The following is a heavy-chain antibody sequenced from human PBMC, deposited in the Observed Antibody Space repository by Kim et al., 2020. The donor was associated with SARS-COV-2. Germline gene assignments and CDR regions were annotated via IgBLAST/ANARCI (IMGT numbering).Heavy chain of an antibody. CDR3: ASNRFGELGGAVDI. J-gene: IGHJ3*02. D-gene: IGHD3-10*01. CDR2: IYYSGST. Sequence: SETLSLTCTVSGGSISSSSYYWGWIRQPPGKGLEWIGSIYYSGSTYYNPSLKSRVTISVDTSKNQFSLKLSSVTAADTAVYYCASNRFGELGGAVDIWGQGTMVTVSS. V-gene: IGHV4-39*01. CDR1: GGSISSSSYY.